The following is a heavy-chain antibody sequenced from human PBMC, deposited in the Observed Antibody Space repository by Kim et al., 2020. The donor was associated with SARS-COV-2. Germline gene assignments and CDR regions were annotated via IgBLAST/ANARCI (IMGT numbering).Heavy chain of an antibody. D-gene: IGHD3-3*01. V-gene: IGHV1-69*04. Sequence: SVKVSCKASGGTFSSYAISWVRQAPGQGLEWMGRIIPILGIANYAQKFQGRVTITADKSTSTAYMELSSLRSEDTAVYYCARDERITIFGVGVDYWGQGTLVTVSS. CDR2: IIPILGIA. CDR3: ARDERITIFGVGVDY. CDR1: GGTFSSYA. J-gene: IGHJ4*02.